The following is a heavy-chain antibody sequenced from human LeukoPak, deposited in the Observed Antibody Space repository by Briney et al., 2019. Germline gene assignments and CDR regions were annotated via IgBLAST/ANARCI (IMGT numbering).Heavy chain of an antibody. CDR2: IAGGDDR. J-gene: IGHJ4*02. D-gene: IGHD5-24*01. V-gene: IGHV3-53*01. Sequence: GVSLRLSCVASRFTLSSYWMNWVRQAPGKGLVWVAGIAGGDDRFYADSVKGRFSISRDNSKNTVDLQMNSLRVEDTAVYYCAKDYVSGDGYWDFDYWGQGTLVTVSS. CDR1: RFTLSSYW. CDR3: AKDYVSGDGYWDFDY.